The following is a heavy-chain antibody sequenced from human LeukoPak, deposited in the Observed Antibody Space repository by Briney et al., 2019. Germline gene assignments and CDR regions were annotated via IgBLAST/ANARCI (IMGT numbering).Heavy chain of an antibody. D-gene: IGHD1-14*01. J-gene: IGHJ4*02. Sequence: GGSLRLSCAASGFTFSSYSMNWVRQAPGKGLEWVSSITRSNYIYYADSVTGRFTISRDNAKNSLYLQMNSLRADDTAVYYCAKATGYLLWGQGTLVTVSS. CDR1: GFTFSSYS. CDR3: AKATGYLL. V-gene: IGHV3-21*04. CDR2: ITRSNYI.